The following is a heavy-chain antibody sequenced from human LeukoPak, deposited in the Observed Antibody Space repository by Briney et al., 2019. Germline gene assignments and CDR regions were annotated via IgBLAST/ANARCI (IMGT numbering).Heavy chain of an antibody. Sequence: GGSLRISCAASGFDFSTYSIDWVRQAPGKGLEWVSYISSSSSNIYHADSVEGRFTISRDNAKNSLHLQMNSLRAEDTAVYYCARVGRSGWTVDYWGQGTLVTVSS. J-gene: IGHJ4*02. D-gene: IGHD6-19*01. CDR1: GFDFSTYS. CDR2: ISSSSSNI. CDR3: ARVGRSGWTVDY. V-gene: IGHV3-48*04.